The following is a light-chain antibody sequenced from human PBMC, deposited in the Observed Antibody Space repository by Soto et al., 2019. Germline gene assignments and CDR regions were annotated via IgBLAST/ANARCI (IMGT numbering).Light chain of an antibody. V-gene: IGKV3-20*01. CDR3: QQYGSTPLT. CDR2: GAT. CDR1: QSVRSTY. J-gene: IGKJ1*01. Sequence: EIVLTQSPGTLSLSPGERTTLSCRASQSVRSTYLAWYQQRPGQAPRLLIYGATSRATGIPDRFQGSGSGTDFTLTISRLEPDDFAVYFCQQYGSTPLTFGQGTKVEI.